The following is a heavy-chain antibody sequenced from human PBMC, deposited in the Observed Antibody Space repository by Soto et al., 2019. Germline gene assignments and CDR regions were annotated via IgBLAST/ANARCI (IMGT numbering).Heavy chain of an antibody. CDR1: GFTVSDNY. Sequence: PGGSLRLSCAAFGFTVSDNYMSWVRQAPGKRLEWVSVIYSSGSTYYPDSVKGRFTISGDNSNNILYLQMNSLRVEDTAVYYCAREIQTPAGIFHWFYGLDVWGQGITVTVSS. D-gene: IGHD2-2*02. CDR3: AREIQTPAGIFHWFYGLDV. V-gene: IGHV3-66*01. CDR2: IYSSGST. J-gene: IGHJ6*02.